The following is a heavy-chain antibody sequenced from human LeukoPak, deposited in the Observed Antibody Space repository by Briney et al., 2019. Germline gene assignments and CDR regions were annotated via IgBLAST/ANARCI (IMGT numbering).Heavy chain of an antibody. D-gene: IGHD3-22*01. CDR2: INHSGGT. Sequence: SETLSLTCAVYGGSFSGYYWSWIRQPPGKGLEWIGEINHSGGTNYNPSLKSRVTVSVDTSKNQFSLKLSSVTAADTAVYYCATPQNYYHSSVYYYWGQGTLVTASS. CDR3: ATPQNYYHSSVYYY. CDR1: GGSFSGYY. V-gene: IGHV4-34*01. J-gene: IGHJ4*02.